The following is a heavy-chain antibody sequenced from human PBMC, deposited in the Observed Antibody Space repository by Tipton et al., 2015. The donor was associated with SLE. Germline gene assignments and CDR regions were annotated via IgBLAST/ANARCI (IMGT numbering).Heavy chain of an antibody. D-gene: IGHD1-26*01. Sequence: QLVQSGGEVKKPGASVKVSCKASGYTFTSYGISWVRQAPGQGLEWMGWFSAYNGYTNYAQKLQGRVTMTTDTSTSTAYMELRSLRSDDTAVYYCALEILIGSYPGLDYWGQGTLVTVSS. CDR1: GYTFTSYG. CDR3: ALEILIGSYPGLDY. V-gene: IGHV1-18*01. J-gene: IGHJ4*02. CDR2: FSAYNGYT.